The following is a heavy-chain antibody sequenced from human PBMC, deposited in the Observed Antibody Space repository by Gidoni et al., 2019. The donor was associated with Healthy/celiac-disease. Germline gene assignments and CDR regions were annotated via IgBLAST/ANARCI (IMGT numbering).Heavy chain of an antibody. V-gene: IGHV1-69*06. CDR2: IIHIFGTA. J-gene: IGHJ4*02. CDR3: ARGVSSGWYRGGLLWFDY. CDR1: GGTLSSYD. D-gene: IGHD6-19*01. Sequence: QVQLVQSGAEVQKPGSSVKVSCQASGGTLSSYDISWVRQAPGQGLAWRGGIIHIFGTANYAQKFQGRVTMTADKSTSTAYMELSSLGSEDTAVYYCARGVSSGWYRGGLLWFDYWGQGTLVTVSS.